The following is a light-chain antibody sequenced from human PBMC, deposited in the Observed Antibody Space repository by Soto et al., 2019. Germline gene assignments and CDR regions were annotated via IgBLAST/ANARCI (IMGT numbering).Light chain of an antibody. CDR3: QQYGGSPRIP. Sequence: EIVLTQSPGTLSLSPGERATLSCRASERLSSVYLAWYQQRPGQPPRLLIYGASNRATGIPDRFSGSVSGTDFTLIINRLEPEDVAIYYCQQYGGSPRIPFGQGTKVDIK. V-gene: IGKV3-20*01. CDR1: ERLSSVY. J-gene: IGKJ1*01. CDR2: GAS.